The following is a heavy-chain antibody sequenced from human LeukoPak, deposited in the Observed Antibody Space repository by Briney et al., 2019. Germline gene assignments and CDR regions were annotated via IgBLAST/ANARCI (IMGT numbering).Heavy chain of an antibody. D-gene: IGHD2-21*01. CDR3: ARETVVDDYYYGMDV. CDR1: GFTFSSYS. CDR2: IYSGGST. Sequence: GGSLRLSCAASGFTFSSYSMNWVRQAPGKGLEWVSVIYSGGSTYYADSVKGRFTISRDNSKNTLYLQMNSLRAEDTAVYYCARETVVDDYYYGMDVWGQGTTVTVSS. V-gene: IGHV3-66*01. J-gene: IGHJ6*02.